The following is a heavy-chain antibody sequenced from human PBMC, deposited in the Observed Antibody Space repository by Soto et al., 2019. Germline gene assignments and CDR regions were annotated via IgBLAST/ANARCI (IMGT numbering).Heavy chain of an antibody. V-gene: IGHV3-33*01. Sequence: GGSLRLSCAASGFTVSSYGMHWVRQAPGKGLEWVAVIWYDGSNKYYADSVKGRFTISRDNSKNTLYLQMNSLRAEDTAVYYCARKSGDRTPYSSGWTYYYYYGMDVWDQWTTVLVSS. J-gene: IGHJ6*02. D-gene: IGHD6-19*01. CDR2: IWYDGSNK. CDR1: GFTVSSYG. CDR3: ARKSGDRTPYSSGWTYYYYYGMDV.